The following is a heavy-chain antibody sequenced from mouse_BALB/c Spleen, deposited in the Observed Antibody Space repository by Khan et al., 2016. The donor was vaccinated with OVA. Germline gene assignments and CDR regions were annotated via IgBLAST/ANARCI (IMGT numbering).Heavy chain of an antibody. V-gene: IGHV5-17*02. Sequence: EVELVESGGGLVQPGGSRKLSCAASGFTFSGFGMHWVRQAPEKGLEWVAYISSGSSTIYYADTVKGRFTISRDNPKNTLLLPMARLRSEDTAMYYCARTCYYYFDYWGQGTTLTVSS. J-gene: IGHJ2*01. CDR3: ARTCYYYFDY. CDR1: GFTFSGFG. D-gene: IGHD2-12*01. CDR2: ISSGSSTI.